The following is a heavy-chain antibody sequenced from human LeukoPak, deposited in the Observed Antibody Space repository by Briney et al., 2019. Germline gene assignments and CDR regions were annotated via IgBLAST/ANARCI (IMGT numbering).Heavy chain of an antibody. CDR2: MNPSSGTT. CDR1: GYTFTNYD. CDR3: ARGLRREKQLLRAFDY. V-gene: IGHV1-8*01. Sequence: GASVRVSCKASGYTFTNYDINWVRQASGQGLEWMGWMNPSSGTTGSAQKFQGRVTMTSNTTISTAYMELSSLRSEDTAVYYCARGLRREKQLLRAFDYWGQGTPVSVSS. D-gene: IGHD6-13*01. J-gene: IGHJ4*02.